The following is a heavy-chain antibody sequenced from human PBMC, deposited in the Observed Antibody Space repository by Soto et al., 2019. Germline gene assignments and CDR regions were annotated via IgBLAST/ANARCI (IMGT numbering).Heavy chain of an antibody. J-gene: IGHJ4*02. CDR3: ARNVVSSYNSGSYYVDY. D-gene: IGHD3-10*01. CDR1: GCRFTSYW. V-gene: IGHV5-51*01. Sequence: PGESLKISCKGSGCRFTSYWIGWVRQMPGKGLEWMGIIYPGDSDTRYSPSFQGQVTISADKSISTAYLQWSSLKASDTAMYYCARNVVSSYNSGSYYVDYWGQGTLVTVSS. CDR2: IYPGDSDT.